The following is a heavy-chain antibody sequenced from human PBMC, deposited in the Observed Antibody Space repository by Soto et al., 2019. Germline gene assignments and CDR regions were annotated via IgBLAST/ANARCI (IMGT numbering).Heavy chain of an antibody. CDR1: GYTFTSYG. CDR2: ISAYNGKT. CDR3: AREYGSGSSFDY. D-gene: IGHD3-10*01. J-gene: IGHJ4*02. V-gene: IGHV1-18*01. Sequence: QVQLVQSGAEVKKPGASVKVSCKASGYTFTSYGISWVRQAPGQGLEWMGWISAYNGKTNYAQKLQGRVTVTANTTTSTADMELRSLGSDATAGYPWAREYGSGSSFDYWGQGTLVTVSS.